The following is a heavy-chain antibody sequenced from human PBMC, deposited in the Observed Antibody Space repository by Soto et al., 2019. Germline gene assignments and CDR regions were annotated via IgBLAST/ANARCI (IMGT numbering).Heavy chain of an antibody. V-gene: IGHV4-31*03. J-gene: IGHJ6*02. CDR2: IYYSGST. Sequence: QVQLQESGPGLVKPSQTLSLTCTVSGGSISSGGYYWSWIRQHPGKGLEWIGYIYYSGSTYYNPSLKSRVTISVDTSKTQFSLKLSSVTAAATAVYDCASMRSYYYYGMDVWGQGTTVTVAS. CDR3: ASMRSYYYYGMDV. CDR1: GGSISSGGYY.